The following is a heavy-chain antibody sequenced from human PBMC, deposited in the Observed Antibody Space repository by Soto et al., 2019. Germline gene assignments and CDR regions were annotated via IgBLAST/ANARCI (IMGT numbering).Heavy chain of an antibody. D-gene: IGHD6-13*01. J-gene: IGHJ4*02. CDR3: ARDSNYYSSSGYYFDY. V-gene: IGHV3-33*01. Sequence: QVQLVESGGGVVQPGRSLRLSCAASGFTFSSYGMHWVRQAPGKGLEWVAVIWYDGSNKYYADSVKGRFTISRDNSKNTLYLQMNSLRAEDTAVYYCARDSNYYSSSGYYFDYWGQGTLVTVSS. CDR2: IWYDGSNK. CDR1: GFTFSSYG.